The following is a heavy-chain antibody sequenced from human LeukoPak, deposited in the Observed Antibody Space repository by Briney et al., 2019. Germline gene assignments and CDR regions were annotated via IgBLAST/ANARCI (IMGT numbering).Heavy chain of an antibody. Sequence: SVKVSCKASGGTFSSHAISWVRQAPGQGLEWMGRIIPIFGTANYAQKFQGRVAITTDESTSTAYMELSSLRSEDTAVYYCARALPYDRVDYWGQGTLVTVSS. CDR3: ARALPYDRVDY. D-gene: IGHD3-22*01. V-gene: IGHV1-69*05. CDR1: GGTFSSHA. CDR2: IIPIFGTA. J-gene: IGHJ4*02.